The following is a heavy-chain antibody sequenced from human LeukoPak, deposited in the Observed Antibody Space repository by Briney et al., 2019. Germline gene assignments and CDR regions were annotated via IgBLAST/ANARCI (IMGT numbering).Heavy chain of an antibody. V-gene: IGHV1-2*02. J-gene: IGHJ4*02. CDR1: GYPFTGYY. CDR3: ARAMTTVTLGDY. D-gene: IGHD4-17*01. Sequence: SVKVSCKASGYPFTGYYMHWVRQAPGQGLEWMGWINPNSGGTNYAQKFQGRVTMTRDTSISTAYMELSRLRSDDTAAYYCARAMTTVTLGDYWGQGTLVTVSS. CDR2: INPNSGGT.